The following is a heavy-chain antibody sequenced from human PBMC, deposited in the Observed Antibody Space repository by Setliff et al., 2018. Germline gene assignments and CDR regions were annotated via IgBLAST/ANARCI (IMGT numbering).Heavy chain of an antibody. CDR3: ARDLSAYNYGLDV. CDR1: GGSINNYY. J-gene: IGHJ6*02. Sequence: SETLSLTCTVSGGSINNYYWSWIRQAPGKGLEWVGYVYYTGTTNYSPSLKGRVIISVDASKNRLSLQLNSVTPADTAVYYCARDLSAYNYGLDVWGQGTTVTV. V-gene: IGHV4-59*01. CDR2: VYYTGTT.